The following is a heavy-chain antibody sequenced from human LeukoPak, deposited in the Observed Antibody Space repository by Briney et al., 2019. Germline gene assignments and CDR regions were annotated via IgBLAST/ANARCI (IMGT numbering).Heavy chain of an antibody. CDR3: ARVNYDNSGYAHFDH. Sequence: ASVKVSCKASGYTFIDFILHWVRQAPGQGLEWMGWINSNTGGTSYAQKFQGRDTMTTDTSINTAYMELSSLTSADTAVYYGARVNYDNSGYAHFDHWGQGPLVTVSS. D-gene: IGHD3-22*01. V-gene: IGHV1-2*02. J-gene: IGHJ4*02. CDR1: GYTFIDFI. CDR2: INSNTGGT.